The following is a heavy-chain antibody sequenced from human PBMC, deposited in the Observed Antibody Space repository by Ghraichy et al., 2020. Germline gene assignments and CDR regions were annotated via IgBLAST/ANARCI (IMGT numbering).Heavy chain of an antibody. Sequence: SETLSLTCTVSGGSISSYYWSWIRQPPGKGLEWIGYIYYSGSTNYNPSLKSRVTISVDTSKNQFSLKLSSVTAADTAVYYCARALISSWYREGYFQHWGQGTLVTVSS. CDR1: GGSISSYY. CDR3: ARALISSWYREGYFQH. V-gene: IGHV4-59*01. J-gene: IGHJ1*01. CDR2: IYYSGST. D-gene: IGHD6-13*01.